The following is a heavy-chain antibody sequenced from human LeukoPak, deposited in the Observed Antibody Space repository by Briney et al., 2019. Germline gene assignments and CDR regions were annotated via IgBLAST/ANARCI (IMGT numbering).Heavy chain of an antibody. CDR1: GGTFANYA. V-gene: IGHV1-69*13. CDR3: AKGHDDFRQFDF. J-gene: IGHJ4*02. D-gene: IGHD3-3*01. CDR2: IIPIFGTG. Sequence: SVKVSCKASGGTFANYAISWVRKAPGRGLEWMGGIIPIFGTGHSAQKFQGRLTITADESTRTTYMELSSLRSEDTAVYYCAKGHDDFRQFDFWGQGTLVIVSS.